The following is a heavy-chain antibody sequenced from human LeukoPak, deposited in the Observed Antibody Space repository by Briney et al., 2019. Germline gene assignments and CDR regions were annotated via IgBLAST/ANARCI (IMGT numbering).Heavy chain of an antibody. CDR3: ARDLIAAAGLYYYYYGMDV. Sequence: QPGGSLRLPCAASGFTFSSYWMGWVRQAPGKGLEWVANIKKDGSERYYVDSVKGRFTISRDNAKNSLYLQMNSLRAEDTAVYYCARDLIAAAGLYYYYYGMDVWGQGTTVTVSS. CDR2: IKKDGSER. J-gene: IGHJ6*02. V-gene: IGHV3-7*04. D-gene: IGHD6-13*01. CDR1: GFTFSSYW.